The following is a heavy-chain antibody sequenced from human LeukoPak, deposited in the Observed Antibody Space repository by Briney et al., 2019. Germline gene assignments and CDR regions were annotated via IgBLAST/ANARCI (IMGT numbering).Heavy chain of an antibody. V-gene: IGHV3-7*01. CDR1: GFTFSSYW. J-gene: IGHJ6*02. D-gene: IGHD3-10*01. CDR3: ARDGWELLYYGMDV. Sequence: GGSLRLSCAASGFTFSSYWMSWVRQAPGKGLEWVANIKQDGSEKYYVDSVKGRFTISRDNAKNSLYLQMNSLRAEDTAVYYCARDGWELLYYGMDVWGQGTTVTVSS. CDR2: IKQDGSEK.